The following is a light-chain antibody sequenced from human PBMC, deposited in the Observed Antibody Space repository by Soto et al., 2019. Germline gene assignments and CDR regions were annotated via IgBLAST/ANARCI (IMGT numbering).Light chain of an antibody. J-gene: IGKJ1*01. CDR1: QSVSSSY. CDR3: HQYGSSQT. V-gene: IGKV3-20*01. CDR2: GAS. Sequence: EIVLTQPPGTLSLSPGERATLSCRATQSVSSSYLAWYQQKLGQAPRLLIYGASSRATGIPDRFSGSGSGTDFTLTIRSLEPEDLELYDCHQYGSSQTFGQGTKVEIK.